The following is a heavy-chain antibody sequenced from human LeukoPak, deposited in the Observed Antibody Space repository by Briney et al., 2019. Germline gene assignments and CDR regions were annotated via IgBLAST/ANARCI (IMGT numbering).Heavy chain of an antibody. CDR3: ARDLIAVRPGWFDP. CDR2: ISAYNGNT. D-gene: IGHD6-6*01. V-gene: IGHV1-18*01. J-gene: IGHJ5*02. CDR1: GYTFTSYG. Sequence: GASVNVSCKASGYTFTSYGISWVRLPPGQGLEGMGWISAYNGNTNYAQQFQGRVTMTTDTSMSTAYMELRSLRSDDTAVYYCARDLIAVRPGWFDPWGQGSLVTVSS.